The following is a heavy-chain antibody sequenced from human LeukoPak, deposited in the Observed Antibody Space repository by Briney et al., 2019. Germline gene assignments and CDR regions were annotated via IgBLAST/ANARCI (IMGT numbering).Heavy chain of an antibody. CDR3: ARYSTGNFGY. J-gene: IGHJ4*02. Sequence: SETLSLTCTVSGCSISSSSYYWGWIRQPPGQGLEWVGSIYYSGSTYYNPSLKRRVTISVDTSKNQFSLKLSSVTAADTAVYFCARYSTGNFGYWGQGTLVTVSS. D-gene: IGHD2-15*01. V-gene: IGHV4-39*01. CDR1: GCSISSSSYY. CDR2: IYYSGST.